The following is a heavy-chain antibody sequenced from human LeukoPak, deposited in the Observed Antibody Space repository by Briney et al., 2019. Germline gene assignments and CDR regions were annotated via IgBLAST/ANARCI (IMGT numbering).Heavy chain of an antibody. CDR3: ARDGSGWYGNWYFDL. CDR2: IKQDGSKK. V-gene: IGHV3-7*03. CDR1: GFTFSSYW. D-gene: IGHD6-19*01. Sequence: GGSLRLSCAASGFTFSSYWMSWVRQAPGKGMEWVANIKQDGSKKYYVDSVKGRFIISRDNAKNSLSLQMNSLRAEDTAVYYCARDGSGWYGNWYFDLWGLGTLVTVSS. J-gene: IGHJ2*01.